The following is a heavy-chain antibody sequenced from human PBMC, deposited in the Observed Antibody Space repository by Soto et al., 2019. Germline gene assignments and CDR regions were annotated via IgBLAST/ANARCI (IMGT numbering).Heavy chain of an antibody. Sequence: APVKVSRKASGYTITRYVISWVRQARGQGLEWMGWISAYNGNTNYAQKLQGRVTMTTDTSTSTAYMELRSLRSDATAVYYCARGGIAAALGDYWGQGTLVTVSS. CDR2: ISAYNGNT. CDR3: ARGGIAAALGDY. D-gene: IGHD6-13*01. J-gene: IGHJ4*02. CDR1: GYTITRYV. V-gene: IGHV1-18*01.